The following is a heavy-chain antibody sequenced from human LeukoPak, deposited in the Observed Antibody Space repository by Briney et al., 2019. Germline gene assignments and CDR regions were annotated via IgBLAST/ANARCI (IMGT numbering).Heavy chain of an antibody. D-gene: IGHD6-13*01. J-gene: IGHJ4*02. CDR3: ARGYAGTLDY. V-gene: IGHV4-34*01. CDR2: INHSGST. Sequence: PSETLSLTCAVYGGSFSGYYWSWIRQPPGRGLEWIGEINHSGSTNYNPSLKSRVTISVDTSKNQFSLKLSSVTAADTAVYYCARGYAGTLDYWGQGTLVTASS. CDR1: GGSFSGYY.